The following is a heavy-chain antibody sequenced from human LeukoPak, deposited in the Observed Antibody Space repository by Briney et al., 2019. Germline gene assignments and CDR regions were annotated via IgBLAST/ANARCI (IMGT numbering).Heavy chain of an antibody. Sequence: SETLSLTCAVYGGSFSGYYWSWIRQPPGKGREWIGEINHSGSTNYNPSLKSRVTISVDTSKNQFSLKLSSVTAADTAVYYCARGPDYDILTGYQDYYYYYGMDVWGQGTTVTVSS. CDR3: ARGPDYDILTGYQDYYYYYGMDV. J-gene: IGHJ6*02. CDR1: GGSFSGYY. CDR2: INHSGST. D-gene: IGHD3-9*01. V-gene: IGHV4-34*01.